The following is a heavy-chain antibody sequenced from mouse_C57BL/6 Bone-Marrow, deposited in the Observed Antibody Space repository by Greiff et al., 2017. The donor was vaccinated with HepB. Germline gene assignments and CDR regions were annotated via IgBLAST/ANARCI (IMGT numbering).Heavy chain of an antibody. V-gene: IGHV1-81*01. CDR3: ARGLPIRY. D-gene: IGHD2-2*01. J-gene: IGHJ2*01. Sequence: QVQLQQSGAELARPGASVKLSCKASGYTFTSYGISWVKQRTGQGLEWIGEIYTRSGNTYYNEKFKGKATLTADKSSCTAYMELRSVNSEDSAVDFCARGLPIRYWGQGTALTVSS. CDR1: GYTFTSYG. CDR2: IYTRSGNT.